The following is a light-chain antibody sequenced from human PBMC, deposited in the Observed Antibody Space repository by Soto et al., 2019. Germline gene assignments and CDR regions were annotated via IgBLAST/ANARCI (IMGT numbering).Light chain of an antibody. CDR3: QQYNNWPPGT. Sequence: EILMTQSPATLSVSPGERATLSCRASQSVSRDLAWYQQRPGQAPRLLIYGASTRDTGIPARVSGSGSGTEFTLTISSLQSEDFAVYYGQQYNNWPPGTFGQGTKVEIK. CDR2: GAS. V-gene: IGKV3-15*01. J-gene: IGKJ1*01. CDR1: QSVSRD.